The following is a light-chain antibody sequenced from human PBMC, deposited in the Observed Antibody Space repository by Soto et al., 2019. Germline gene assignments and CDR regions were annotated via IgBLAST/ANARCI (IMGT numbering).Light chain of an antibody. Sequence: EIMMTQSRATLSVSPGERATSSCRASETVRSDLAWYQHKPGQTPRLLIYDTSTRATGVPTRFSGSRSGAEFTLTINSLQSEDFAVYYCQPYNNWPLTFGGGSKVDIK. CDR1: ETVRSD. CDR3: QPYNNWPLT. J-gene: IGKJ4*01. V-gene: IGKV3-15*01. CDR2: DTS.